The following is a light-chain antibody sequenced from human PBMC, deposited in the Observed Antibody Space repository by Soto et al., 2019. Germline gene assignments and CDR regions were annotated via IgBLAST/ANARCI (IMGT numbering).Light chain of an antibody. CDR2: DVS. CDR1: SSDVGGYNY. V-gene: IGLV2-11*01. J-gene: IGLJ1*01. CDR3: CSYAGSNNYV. Sequence: QSALTQPRSVSGSPGQSVTISCTGTSSDVGGYNYVSWYQQHPGKAPKLMIYDVSKRPSGVPDRFSGSKSGNTASLTISGLQAEDEADYYCCSYAGSNNYVFGTGTKLTVL.